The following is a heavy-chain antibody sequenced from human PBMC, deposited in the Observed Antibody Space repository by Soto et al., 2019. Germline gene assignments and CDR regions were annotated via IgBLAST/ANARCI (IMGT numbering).Heavy chain of an antibody. J-gene: IGHJ4*02. D-gene: IGHD3-22*01. V-gene: IGHV3-30*18. CDR3: AKDRDYNNTRGYLDY. CDR1: GFTFSSYG. Sequence: QVQLVESGGGVVQPGRSLRLSCAASGFTFSSYGMHWVRQAPGKGLEWVAVISYDGSNKYYADSVKGRFTISRDNSXXTLYLQMNSLRAEDTAVYYCAKDRDYNNTRGYLDYWGQGTLVTVSS. CDR2: ISYDGSNK.